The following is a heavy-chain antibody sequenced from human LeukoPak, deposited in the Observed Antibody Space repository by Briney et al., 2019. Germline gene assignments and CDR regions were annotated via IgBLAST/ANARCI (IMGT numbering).Heavy chain of an antibody. CDR2: ISSSSSTI. Sequence: GGSLRLSCAASGFPFTSYSVNWVRQAPGKGLEWVSYISSSSSTIYYADSVKGRFTISRDNAKNSLYLQMNSLRAEDTAVYYCARADDYVWGSYRYGPFDYWGQGTLVTVSS. V-gene: IGHV3-48*04. D-gene: IGHD3-16*02. CDR3: ARADDYVWGSYRYGPFDY. J-gene: IGHJ4*02. CDR1: GFPFTSYS.